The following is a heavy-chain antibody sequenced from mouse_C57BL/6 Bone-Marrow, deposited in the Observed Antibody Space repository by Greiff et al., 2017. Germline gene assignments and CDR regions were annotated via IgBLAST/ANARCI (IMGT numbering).Heavy chain of an antibody. J-gene: IGHJ3*01. V-gene: IGHV1-69*01. CDR1: GYTFTSYW. CDR2: IDPSDSYT. CDR3: AREAAQATTRNFAY. D-gene: IGHD3-2*02. Sequence: VQLQQPGAELVMPGASVKLSCKASGYTFTSYWMHWVKQRPGQGLEWIGEIDPSDSYTNYNQKFKGKSTLTVDKSSSTAYMQLSSLTSEDSAVYYCAREAAQATTRNFAYWGQGTLVTVSA.